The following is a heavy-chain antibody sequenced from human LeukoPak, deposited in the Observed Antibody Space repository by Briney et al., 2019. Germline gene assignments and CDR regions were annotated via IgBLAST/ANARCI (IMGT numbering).Heavy chain of an antibody. CDR3: ARDHYYYDSSGYYHPFDY. Sequence: SETLSLTCTVSGGSISSYYWSWIRQPAGKGLEWIGRIYTSGSTNYNPSLKSRVTMSVDTSKNQFSLKLSSVTAADTAVYYCARDHYYYDSSGYYHPFDYWGQGTLVTVSS. V-gene: IGHV4-4*07. D-gene: IGHD3-22*01. CDR1: GGSISSYY. J-gene: IGHJ4*02. CDR2: IYTSGST.